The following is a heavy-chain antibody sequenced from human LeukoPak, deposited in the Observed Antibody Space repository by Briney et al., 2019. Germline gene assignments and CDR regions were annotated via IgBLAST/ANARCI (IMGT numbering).Heavy chain of an antibody. V-gene: IGHV3-7*01. CDR2: IKEDGSEK. J-gene: IGHJ4*02. CDR3: ARYGPDDSPCDY. CDR1: GFTVSSNY. D-gene: IGHD3-3*01. Sequence: GGSLRLSCAASGFTVSSNYMSWVRQAPGRGLEWVANIKEDGSEKKYVDSVKGRFTISRDNAKNSLYLQMNSLRAEDTAMYYCARYGPDDSPCDYWGQGTLVTVSS.